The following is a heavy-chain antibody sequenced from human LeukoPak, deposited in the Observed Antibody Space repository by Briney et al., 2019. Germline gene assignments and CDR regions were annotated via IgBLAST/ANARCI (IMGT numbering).Heavy chain of an antibody. CDR2: ISAYNGNT. J-gene: IGHJ3*02. Sequence: ASVKVSCKASGYTFTSYGISWVRQAPGQGLEWMGWISAYNGNTNYAQKLQGRVTMTTDTSTSTAYMELRSLRSDDTAVYYCARPTTYYYDSSAYHVDGFDIWDQGTMVTVSS. V-gene: IGHV1-18*01. CDR1: GYTFTSYG. D-gene: IGHD3-22*01. CDR3: ARPTTYYYDSSAYHVDGFDI.